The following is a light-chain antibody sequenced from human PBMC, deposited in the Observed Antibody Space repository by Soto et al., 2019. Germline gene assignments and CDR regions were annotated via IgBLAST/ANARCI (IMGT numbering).Light chain of an antibody. V-gene: IGKV1-5*03. CDR2: KAS. CDR3: QRYNSYSEA. CDR1: QTISSW. Sequence: DIQMTQSPSTLSGSVGDRVTITCRASQTISSWLAWYQQKPGKAPKLLIYKASTLKSGAPSRFSGSGSGTEFTLTISSLQPDDFATYYCQRYNSYSEAFGQGTKVDIK. J-gene: IGKJ1*01.